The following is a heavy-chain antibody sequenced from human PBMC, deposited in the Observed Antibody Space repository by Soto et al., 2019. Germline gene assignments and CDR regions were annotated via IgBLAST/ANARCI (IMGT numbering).Heavy chain of an antibody. CDR1: GGSFSGYY. D-gene: IGHD5-12*01. Sequence: PSETLSLTCAVYGGSFSGYYWSWVRQPPGKGLEWIGEINHSGSTNYNPSLKSRVTISVDTTKNQFSLKLSSVTAVDTAVYYCARGRVMGGIDLNLYVMDVWVQGTTVTVSS. V-gene: IGHV4-34*01. J-gene: IGHJ6*02. CDR3: ARGRVMGGIDLNLYVMDV. CDR2: INHSGST.